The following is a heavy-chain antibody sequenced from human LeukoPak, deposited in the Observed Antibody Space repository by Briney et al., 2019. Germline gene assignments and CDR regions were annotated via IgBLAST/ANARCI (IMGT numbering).Heavy chain of an antibody. V-gene: IGHV1-18*01. Sequence: ASVKVSCKASGGTFSSYAISWVRQAPGQGLEWMGWFNPEDGNTNYAQKVQGRVTMTADTSTSTSYMELRSLRSDDTAVYYCARAPRPGVDWFDPWGQGTLVTVSS. D-gene: IGHD2-8*01. CDR1: GGTFSSYA. J-gene: IGHJ5*02. CDR2: FNPEDGNT. CDR3: ARAPRPGVDWFDP.